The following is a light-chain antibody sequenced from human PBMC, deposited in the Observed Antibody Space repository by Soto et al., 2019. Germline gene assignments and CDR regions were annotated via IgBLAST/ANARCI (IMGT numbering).Light chain of an antibody. Sequence: QSVLTQPASVSGSPGQSITISCTGTSSGVGGYNYVSWYQQHPGKAPKLMLYEVSNRPSGVSNRFSGSKSGNTASLTISGLQAEDEADYYCSSYTSSSTLVFGTGTKLTVL. CDR1: SSGVGGYNY. J-gene: IGLJ1*01. V-gene: IGLV2-14*01. CDR3: SSYTSSSTLV. CDR2: EVS.